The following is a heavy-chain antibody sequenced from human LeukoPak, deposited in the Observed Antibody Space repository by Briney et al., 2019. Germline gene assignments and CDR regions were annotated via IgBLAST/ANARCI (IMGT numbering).Heavy chain of an antibody. J-gene: IGHJ4*02. Sequence: SETLSLTCTVSGGSISSYYWSWIRQPPGKGLEWIGYIYYSGSTNYNPSLKSRVTISVDTSKNQFSLKLSSVTAADTAVYYCASLEMATIWGFDYWGQGTLVTVSS. CDR2: IYYSGST. V-gene: IGHV4-59*01. CDR1: GGSISSYY. CDR3: ASLEMATIWGFDY. D-gene: IGHD5-24*01.